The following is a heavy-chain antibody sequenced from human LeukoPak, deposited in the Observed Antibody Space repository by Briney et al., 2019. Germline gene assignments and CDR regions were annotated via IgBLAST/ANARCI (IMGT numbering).Heavy chain of an antibody. CDR1: GFTFSSYA. D-gene: IGHD6-19*01. CDR2: ISYDGSNK. V-gene: IGHV3-30-3*01. Sequence: GGSLRLSCAASGFTFSSYAMLWVRQAPGKGLEWVAVISYDGSNKYYADSVKGRFTISRDNSKNTLYLQMNSLRAEDTAVYYCASRDSSGWYEEFDYWGQGTLVTVSS. CDR3: ASRDSSGWYEEFDY. J-gene: IGHJ4*02.